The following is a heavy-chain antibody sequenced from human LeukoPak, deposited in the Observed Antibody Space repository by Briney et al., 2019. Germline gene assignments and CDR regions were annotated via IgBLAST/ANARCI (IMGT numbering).Heavy chain of an antibody. V-gene: IGHV4-39*07. J-gene: IGHJ5*02. CDR2: IYHNGNT. Sequence: KSSETLSLTCTVSGGSISSSSYYWGWIRQPPRKGLEWIGSIYHNGNTYYNPSLKSRVTISVDTSKNEFSLKLSSVTAADTAVYYCARAYHSSWYLNWFDPWGQGTLVTVSS. CDR3: ARAYHSSWYLNWFDP. D-gene: IGHD6-13*01. CDR1: GGSISSSSYY.